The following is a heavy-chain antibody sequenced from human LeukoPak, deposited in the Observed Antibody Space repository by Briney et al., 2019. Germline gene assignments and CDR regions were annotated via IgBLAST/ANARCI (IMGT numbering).Heavy chain of an antibody. CDR3: ARKYYYDSSGYPPGGY. V-gene: IGHV1-18*01. D-gene: IGHD3-22*01. J-gene: IGHJ4*02. CDR2: ISAYNGNT. Sequence: ASVKVSCKASGYTFTSYGISWGRQAPGQGLEWMGWISAYNGNTNYAQKLQGRVTITTDTSTSTAYMEMRSLRSADTAVYYCARKYYYDSSGYPPGGYWGQGTLVTVSS. CDR1: GYTFTSYG.